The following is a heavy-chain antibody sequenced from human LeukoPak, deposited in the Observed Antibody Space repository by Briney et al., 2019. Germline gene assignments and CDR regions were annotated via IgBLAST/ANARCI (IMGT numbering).Heavy chain of an antibody. J-gene: IGHJ3*02. V-gene: IGHV4-39*01. CDR2: IYYSGST. Sequence: SSETLSLTCTVSGGSISSSSYYWGWIRQPPGKGLEWIGSIYYSGSTNYNPSLKSRVTISVDTSKNQFSLKLSSVTAADTAVYYCARHGGDYHLAFDIWGQGTMVTVSS. CDR1: GGSISSSSYY. CDR3: ARHGGDYHLAFDI. D-gene: IGHD4-17*01.